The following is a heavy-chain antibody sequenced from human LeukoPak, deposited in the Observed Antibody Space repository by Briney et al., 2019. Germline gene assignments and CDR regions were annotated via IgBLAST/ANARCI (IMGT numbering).Heavy chain of an antibody. V-gene: IGHV3-7*01. D-gene: IGHD2-15*01. CDR1: RFTFSSYW. CDR2: IKKDGREK. CDR3: AREAPPHIVVVVAVYYYGMDV. Sequence: PGGSLRFSSSASRFTFSSYWMSWVRPAPGQGREWLANIKKDGREKDYVDSVKGRFTISRDNAKTSLYLQMNSLRAEDTAVYYCAREAPPHIVVVVAVYYYGMDVWGQGTTVTVSS. J-gene: IGHJ6*02.